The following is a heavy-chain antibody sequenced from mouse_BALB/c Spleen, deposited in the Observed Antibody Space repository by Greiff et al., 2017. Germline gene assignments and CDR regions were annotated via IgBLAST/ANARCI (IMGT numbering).Heavy chain of an antibody. CDR3: AYYCGRSYGFDY. V-gene: IGHV14-3*02. CDR1: GFNIKDTY. Sequence: EVQLQQSGAELVKPGASVKLSCTASGFNIKDTYMHWVKQRPEQSLEWIGRIVPANGNTKYDPKFQGKATITADTSSNTAYLQLSSLTSEDTAVYYCAYYCGRSYGFDYWGQGTTLTVSS. D-gene: IGHD1-1*01. J-gene: IGHJ2*01. CDR2: IVPANGNT.